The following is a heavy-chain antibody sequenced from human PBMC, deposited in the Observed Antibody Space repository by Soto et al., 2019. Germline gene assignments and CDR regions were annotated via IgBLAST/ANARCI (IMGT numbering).Heavy chain of an antibody. Sequence: SETLSLTCTVSGGSISSSSYYWGWIRQPPGKGLEWIGSIYYSGSTYYNPSLKSRVTISVDTSKNQFSLKLSSVTAADTAVYYCARNPQFLEWLFPGAWFDPWGQGTLVTVSS. CDR3: ARNPQFLEWLFPGAWFDP. CDR1: GGSISSSSYY. D-gene: IGHD3-3*01. CDR2: IYYSGST. V-gene: IGHV4-39*01. J-gene: IGHJ5*02.